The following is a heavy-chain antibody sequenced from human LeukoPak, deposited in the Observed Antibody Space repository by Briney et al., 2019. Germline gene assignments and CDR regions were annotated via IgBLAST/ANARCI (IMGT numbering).Heavy chain of an antibody. J-gene: IGHJ4*02. V-gene: IGHV3-11*06. D-gene: IGHD3-16*01. Sequence: GGSLRLSCAASGFSFSDYYMFWIRQAPGKGLEWVSSISSSSSYIYYADSVKGRFTISRDNAKNSLYLQMNSLRAEDTAVYYCARDRSAAANGGFDYWGQGTLVTVSS. CDR3: ARDRSAAANGGFDY. CDR1: GFSFSDYY. CDR2: ISSSSSYI.